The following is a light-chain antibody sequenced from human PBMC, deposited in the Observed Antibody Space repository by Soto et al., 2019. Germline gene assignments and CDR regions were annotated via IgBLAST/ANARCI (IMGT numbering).Light chain of an antibody. CDR2: SAS. V-gene: IGKV3-20*01. CDR1: QSVASSY. Sequence: EVVLTQSPGTLSLSPGERVTLSCRASQSVASSYLAWYQQKPGRAPRLLFYSASSRATGIPDRFSGSGSGTDFTLTIIRLEPEDFAVYSCHHFFSLPETFGQGINVE. CDR3: HHFFSLPET. J-gene: IGKJ1*01.